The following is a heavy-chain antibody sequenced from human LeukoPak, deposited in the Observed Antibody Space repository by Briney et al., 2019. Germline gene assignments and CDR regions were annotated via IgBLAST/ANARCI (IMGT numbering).Heavy chain of an antibody. CDR1: GFTFSSYA. CDR2: ISGSGGST. Sequence: GGSLRLSCAASGFTFSSYAMSWVRQAPGKGLEWVSAISGSGGSTYYADSVKGRFTTSRDNSKNTLYLQMNSLRAEDTAVYYCAKTPTRITGTTLVAPWGQGTLVTVSS. CDR3: AKTPTRITGTTLVAP. D-gene: IGHD1-7*01. V-gene: IGHV3-23*01. J-gene: IGHJ5*02.